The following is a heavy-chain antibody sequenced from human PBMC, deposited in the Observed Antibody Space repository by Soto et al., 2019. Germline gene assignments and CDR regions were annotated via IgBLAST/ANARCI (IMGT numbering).Heavy chain of an antibody. CDR2: IYWDDDK. CDR1: GFSLTTSGVG. J-gene: IGHJ4*02. Sequence: QITLNESGPPVVNPAETLTLTCTFSGFSLTTSGVGVGWIRQSPGKAPEWLALIYWDDDKRYSSSLKSRLTITKDAAKNPLVLTLASVDPAETATYYCAHRILRTVFGLVTKSAIYFDFWGQGTPVAVSS. V-gene: IGHV2-5*02. D-gene: IGHD3-3*01. CDR3: AHRILRTVFGLVTKSAIYFDF.